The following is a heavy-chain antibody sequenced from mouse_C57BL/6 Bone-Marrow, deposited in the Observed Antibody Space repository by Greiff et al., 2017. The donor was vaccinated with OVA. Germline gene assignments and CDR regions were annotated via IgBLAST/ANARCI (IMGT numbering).Heavy chain of an antibody. Sequence: QVQLQQSGAELVRPGTSVKMSCKASGYTFTNYWIGWAKQRPGHGLEWIGDIYPGGGYTNYNEKFKGKATLTADKSSSTAYMQFSSLTSEDSAIYCCARRGYYSWFAYWGQGTLVTVSA. J-gene: IGHJ3*01. CDR1: GYTFTNYW. CDR2: IYPGGGYT. V-gene: IGHV1-63*01. D-gene: IGHD2-3*01. CDR3: ARRGYYSWFAY.